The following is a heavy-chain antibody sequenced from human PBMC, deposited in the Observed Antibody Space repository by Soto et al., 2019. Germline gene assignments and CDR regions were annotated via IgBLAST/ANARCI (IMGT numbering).Heavy chain of an antibody. CDR1: GFTFSNYA. Sequence: GGSLRLSCAASGFTFSNYAMSWVRQAPGKGLEWVSAISGSTYYADSVKGRFTISRDNSKNTLYLQMNSLRAEDTAVYYCASHMTTVTTPFDYWGQGTLVTVSS. D-gene: IGHD4-17*01. V-gene: IGHV3-23*01. J-gene: IGHJ4*02. CDR2: ISGST. CDR3: ASHMTTVTTPFDY.